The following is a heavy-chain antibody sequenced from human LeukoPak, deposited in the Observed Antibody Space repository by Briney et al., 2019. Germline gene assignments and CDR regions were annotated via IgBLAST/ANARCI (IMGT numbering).Heavy chain of an antibody. V-gene: IGHV4-30-4*01. D-gene: IGHD2-15*01. CDR1: GGSISSGDYC. CDR2: IYDSCNT. CDR3: ARVNVDRIGGSNWFDP. Sequence: PSETLSLTCTDSGGSISSGDYCWCWLRQPPRKGLEWVRYIYDSCNTYYNPSLKSRVTISVDTSKNQFSLKLSSVTAADTAVYYCARVNVDRIGGSNWFDPWGQGTLVTVPS. J-gene: IGHJ5*02.